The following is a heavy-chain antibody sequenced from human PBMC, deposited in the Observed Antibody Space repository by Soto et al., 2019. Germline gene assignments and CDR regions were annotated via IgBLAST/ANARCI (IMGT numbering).Heavy chain of an antibody. J-gene: IGHJ4*02. CDR1: GGSISSYY. V-gene: IGHV4-59*08. Sequence: QVQLQESGPGLVKPSETLSLTCTVSGGSISSYYWSWIRQPPGKGLEWIGYIYYRGSTNYNPSVKSRVTISVDPSKNQFSLKLSSVTAADTAVYYCARLYPTAYPPFDYWGQGTLVTVSS. CDR3: ARLYPTAYPPFDY. D-gene: IGHD1-1*01. CDR2: IYYRGST.